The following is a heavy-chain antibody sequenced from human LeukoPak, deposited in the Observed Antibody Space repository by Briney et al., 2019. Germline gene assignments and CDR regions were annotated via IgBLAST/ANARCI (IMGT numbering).Heavy chain of an antibody. CDR2: ISHSGTT. V-gene: IGHV4-4*02. CDR1: GGSISSSW. Sequence: SGTLSLTCAVSGGSISSSWWSWVRQPPGKGLEWIGEISHSGTTNYNPSLKSRVTISVDKCKNQLSLERSSVTAADTALYYCTTAFGYSMYWGQGTLVTVSS. J-gene: IGHJ4*02. D-gene: IGHD4-17*01. CDR3: TTAFGYSMY.